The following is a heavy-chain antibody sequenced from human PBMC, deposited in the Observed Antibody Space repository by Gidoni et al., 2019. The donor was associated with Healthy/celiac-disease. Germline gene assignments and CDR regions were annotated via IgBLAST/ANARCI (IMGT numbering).Heavy chain of an antibody. CDR1: GFPFSSSA. D-gene: IGHD3-22*01. Sequence: EVQLLESGGGLVQPGGSLRLSCAASGFPFSSSACSWARQAPGKGLEWVSAISGSGGSTYYADSVKGRFTISRDNSKNTLYLQMNSLRAEDTAVYYCAKDYPEKSYYYDTTPRWYFDYWGQGTLVTVSS. CDR3: AKDYPEKSYYYDTTPRWYFDY. CDR2: ISGSGGST. J-gene: IGHJ4*02. V-gene: IGHV3-23*01.